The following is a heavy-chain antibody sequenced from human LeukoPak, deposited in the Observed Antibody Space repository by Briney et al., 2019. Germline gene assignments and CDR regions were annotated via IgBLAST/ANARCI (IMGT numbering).Heavy chain of an antibody. D-gene: IGHD2-15*01. CDR3: ARDSVVVVAATPMPYYYYGMDV. Sequence: PGGSLRLSCAASGFTFSSYTMSWVRQAPGKGLEWVSAISVGGDNTYYADSVKGRFTISRDNAKNSLYLQMNSLRDEDTAVYYCARDSVVVVAATPMPYYYYGMDVWGQGTTVTVSS. CDR2: ISVGGDNT. CDR1: GFTFSSYT. J-gene: IGHJ6*02. V-gene: IGHV3-23*01.